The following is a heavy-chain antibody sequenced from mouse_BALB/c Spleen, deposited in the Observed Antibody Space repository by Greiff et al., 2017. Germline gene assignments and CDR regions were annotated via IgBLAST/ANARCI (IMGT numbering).Heavy chain of an antibody. CDR3: ARSGDYYGSSHYYAMDY. J-gene: IGHJ4*01. D-gene: IGHD1-1*01. V-gene: IGHV1S137*01. CDR1: GYTFTDYA. Sequence: VQLVESGAELVRPGVSVKISCKGSGYTFTDYAMHWVKQSHAKSLEWIGVISTYYGDASYNQKFKGKATMTVDKSSSTAYMELARLTSEDSAIYYCARSGDYYGSSHYYAMDYWGQGTSVTVSS. CDR2: ISTYYGDA.